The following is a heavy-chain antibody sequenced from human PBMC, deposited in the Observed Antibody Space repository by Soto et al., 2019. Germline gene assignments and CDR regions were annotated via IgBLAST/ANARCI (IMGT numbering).Heavy chain of an antibody. CDR3: AKGLGYGDYVEFDY. Sequence: GGSLRLSCAASGFTFSSYAMHWVRQAPGKGLEWVAVISYDGSNKYYADSVKGRFTISRDNSKNTLYLQMNSLRAEDTAVYYCAKGLGYGDYVEFDYWGQGTLVTVSS. CDR2: ISYDGSNK. D-gene: IGHD4-17*01. V-gene: IGHV3-30-3*01. CDR1: GFTFSSYA. J-gene: IGHJ4*02.